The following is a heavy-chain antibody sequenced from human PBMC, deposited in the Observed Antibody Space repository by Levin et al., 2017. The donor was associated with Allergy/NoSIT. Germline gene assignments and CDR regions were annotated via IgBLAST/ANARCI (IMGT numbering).Heavy chain of an antibody. J-gene: IGHJ6*02. Sequence: SQTLSLTCAVYGGSFRDSNWSWIRQPPGKGLQWIGEITHSGSTTYTPSLKSRVTILVDTSKNEISLRLSSATAADTAVYYCARVRVILTGYYRGSQASYYYGMDVWGQGTTVTVSS. CDR3: ARVRVILTGYYRGSQASYYYGMDV. D-gene: IGHD3-9*01. CDR2: ITHSGST. V-gene: IGHV4-34*01. CDR1: GGSFRDSN.